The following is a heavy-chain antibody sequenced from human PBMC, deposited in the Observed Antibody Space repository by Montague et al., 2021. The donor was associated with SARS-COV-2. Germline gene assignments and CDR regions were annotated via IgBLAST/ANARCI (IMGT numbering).Heavy chain of an antibody. Sequence: SETLSLTCTVSGGSITSSAYFWSWIRQSPGKGLEWIGTIYYSGNTYSNPSLKSRLTISMDTSKSQVSLKLNSVTAADTAVYFCASLGSTAYGGGDCYLRDYGTDVWGQGTRVTVSS. CDR1: GGSITSSAYF. D-gene: IGHD2-21*01. J-gene: IGHJ6*02. CDR3: ASLGSTAYGGGDCYLRDYGTDV. CDR2: IYYSGNT. V-gene: IGHV4-39*01.